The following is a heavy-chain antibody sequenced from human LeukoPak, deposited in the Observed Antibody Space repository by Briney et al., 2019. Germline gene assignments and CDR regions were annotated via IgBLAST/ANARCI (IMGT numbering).Heavy chain of an antibody. CDR3: ARLSQQTFDI. CDR2: IDPSGGST. CDR1: GYIFTTYY. J-gene: IGHJ3*02. Sequence: SSVKVSCKASGYIFTTYYMHWVRQAPGQGLEWMGIIDPSGGSTSYAQKFQGRVTMTRDTSTSTVYMELSSLRSDDTAVYYCARLSQQTFDIWGQGTLFTDSS. V-gene: IGHV1-46*01.